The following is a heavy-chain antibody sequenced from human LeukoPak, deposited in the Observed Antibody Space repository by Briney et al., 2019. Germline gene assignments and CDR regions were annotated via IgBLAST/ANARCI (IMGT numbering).Heavy chain of an antibody. Sequence: GGSLRLPCAGSGFTFSTYTMNWVRQAPGKGLEWVSSISSGSSYIKYADSVKGRLTISRDNAKNSLYLQMNSQRAEDTAVYYCARDPTHSSDWSDAFDIWGQGTMVTVSS. CDR1: GFTFSTYT. D-gene: IGHD6-19*01. V-gene: IGHV3-21*01. J-gene: IGHJ3*02. CDR2: ISSGSSYI. CDR3: ARDPTHSSDWSDAFDI.